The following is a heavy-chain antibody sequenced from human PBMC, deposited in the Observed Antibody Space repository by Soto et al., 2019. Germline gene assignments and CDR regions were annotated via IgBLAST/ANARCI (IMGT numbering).Heavy chain of an antibody. D-gene: IGHD3-10*01. V-gene: IGHV3-13*01. Sequence: PGGSLRLSCAASGLTFSSYDMHWVRQPTGKGLQWVSGIGTAGDTYYPVSVKGRFTISRENAKASFYLQMKSLRAEDTAVYYCARGGFGEFDYWGRGTLVTVSS. J-gene: IGHJ4*01. CDR2: IGTAGDT. CDR3: ARGGFGEFDY. CDR1: GLTFSSYD.